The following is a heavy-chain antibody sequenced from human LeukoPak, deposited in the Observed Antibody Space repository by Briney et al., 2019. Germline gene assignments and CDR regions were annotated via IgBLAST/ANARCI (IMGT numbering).Heavy chain of an antibody. D-gene: IGHD6-19*01. CDR1: GFTFSSFW. Sequence: GGSLRLSCAASGFTFSSFWMHWVRQAPGKGLVWVSRINSVGSSRSYADSVKGRFTISRDNAKNTLYLQMNSLRAEDTAVYYCARERTSGWDAFDTWGQGTLVTVSS. CDR2: INSVGSSR. V-gene: IGHV3-74*01. J-gene: IGHJ5*02. CDR3: ARERTSGWDAFDT.